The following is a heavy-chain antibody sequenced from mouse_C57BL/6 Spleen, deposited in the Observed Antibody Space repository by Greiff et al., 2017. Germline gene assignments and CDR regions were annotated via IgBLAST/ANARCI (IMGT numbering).Heavy chain of an antibody. CDR2: IHPNSGST. Sequence: VQLQQSGAELVKPGASVKLSCKASGYTFTSYWMHWVKQRPGQGLEWIGMIHPNSGSTNYNEKFKSKATLTVDKSSSTAYMQLSSLTSEDSAVYYCARNYDYDEDYAMDYWGQGTSVTVSS. D-gene: IGHD2-4*01. CDR1: GYTFTSYW. V-gene: IGHV1-64*01. CDR3: ARNYDYDEDYAMDY. J-gene: IGHJ4*01.